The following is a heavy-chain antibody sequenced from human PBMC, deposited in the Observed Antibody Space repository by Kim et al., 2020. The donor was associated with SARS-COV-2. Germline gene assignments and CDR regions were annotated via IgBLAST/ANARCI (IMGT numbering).Heavy chain of an antibody. J-gene: IGHJ3*02. V-gene: IGHV3-49*03. CDR3: TREGVLRFFLGDAFDI. CDR1: GFTFGDYA. Sequence: GGSLRLSCTASGFTFGDYAMSWFRQAPGKGLEWVGFIRSKAYGGTTEYAASVKGRFTISRDDSKSIAYLQMNSLKTEDTAVYYCTREGVLRFFLGDAFDIWGQGTMVTVSS. CDR2: IRSKAYGGTT. D-gene: IGHD3-3*01.